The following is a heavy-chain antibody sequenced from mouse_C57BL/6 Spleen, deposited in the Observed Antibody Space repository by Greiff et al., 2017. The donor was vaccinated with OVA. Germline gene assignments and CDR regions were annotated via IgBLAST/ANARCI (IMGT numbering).Heavy chain of an antibody. V-gene: IGHV1-52*01. D-gene: IGHD2-2*01. CDR2: IDPSDSET. CDR3: AREEVTTRGYFDY. J-gene: IGHJ2*01. Sequence: QVQLKQPGAELVRPGSSVKLSCKASGYTFTSYWMHWVKQRPIQGLEWIGNIDPSDSETHYNQKFKDKATLTVDKSSSTAYMQLSSLTSEDSAVYYCAREEVTTRGYFDYWGQGTTLTVSS. CDR1: GYTFTSYW.